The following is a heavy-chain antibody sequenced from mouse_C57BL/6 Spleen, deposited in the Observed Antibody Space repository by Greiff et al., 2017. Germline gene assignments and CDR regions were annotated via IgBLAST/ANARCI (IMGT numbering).Heavy chain of an antibody. CDR3: ARGEGWLPHFDY. J-gene: IGHJ2*01. CDR1: GYAFSSYW. Sequence: QVQLQQSGAELVKPGASVKISCKASGYAFSSYWMNWVKQRPGKGLEWIGQIYPGDGDTNYNGKFKGKATLTADKSSSTAYMQLSSLTSEDSAVYFCARGEGWLPHFDYWGQGTTLTVSS. V-gene: IGHV1-80*01. CDR2: IYPGDGDT. D-gene: IGHD2-3*01.